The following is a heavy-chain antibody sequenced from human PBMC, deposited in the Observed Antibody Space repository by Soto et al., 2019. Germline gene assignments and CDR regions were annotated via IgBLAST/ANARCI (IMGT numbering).Heavy chain of an antibody. Sequence: GGSLRLSCAASGFTFSSYAMHWVRQAPGKGLEWVAVISYDGSNKYYADYVKGRFTISRYNSKNTLYLQMNSLRAEDTSVYYCARDSGVSWPYLAPDYWGQGTLVTVSS. CDR2: ISYDGSNK. CDR1: GFTFSSYA. CDR3: ARDSGVSWPYLAPDY. V-gene: IGHV3-30-3*01. D-gene: IGHD2-15*01. J-gene: IGHJ4*02.